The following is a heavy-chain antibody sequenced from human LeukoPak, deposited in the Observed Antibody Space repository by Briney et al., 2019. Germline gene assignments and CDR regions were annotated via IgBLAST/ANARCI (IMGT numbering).Heavy chain of an antibody. D-gene: IGHD5-18*01. Sequence: ASVKVSCKASGYTFTSHGITWVRQAPGQGLEWMGWISGYNGNTNYAQMLQGRVTMTTDTSTSTAYLDLRSLRSDDTAVYSCARDGYGSYFDFWGPGTLVTVSS. J-gene: IGHJ4*02. V-gene: IGHV1-18*01. CDR1: GYTFTSHG. CDR3: ARDGYGSYFDF. CDR2: ISGYNGNT.